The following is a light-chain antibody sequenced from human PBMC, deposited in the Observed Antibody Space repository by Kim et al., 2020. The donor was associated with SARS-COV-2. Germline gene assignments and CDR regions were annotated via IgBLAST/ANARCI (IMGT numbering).Light chain of an antibody. J-gene: IGLJ3*02. V-gene: IGLV3-21*04. CDR3: QVWDSSSDQV. CDR1: NIGSKS. Sequence: APGKTARITWGGNNIGSKSVHWYQQKPGKAPVLVIYYDSDRPSGIPERFSGSNSGNTATLTISRVEAGDEADYYCQVWDSSSDQVFGGGTQLTVL. CDR2: YDS.